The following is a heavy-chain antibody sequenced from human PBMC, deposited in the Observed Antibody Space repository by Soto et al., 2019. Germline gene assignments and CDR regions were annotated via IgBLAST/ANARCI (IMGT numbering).Heavy chain of an antibody. CDR3: ARVSKSHITIFGVVISYGMDV. CDR1: GYTFTSYG. Sequence: QVQLVQSGAEVKKPGASVKVSCKASGYTFTSYGISWVRQAPGQGLEWMGWISAYNGNTNYAQKLQGRVTMTTDTATSTAYMELRSVRSDDTAVYYCARVSKSHITIFGVVISYGMDVWGQGTTVTVSS. D-gene: IGHD3-3*01. V-gene: IGHV1-18*01. CDR2: ISAYNGNT. J-gene: IGHJ6*02.